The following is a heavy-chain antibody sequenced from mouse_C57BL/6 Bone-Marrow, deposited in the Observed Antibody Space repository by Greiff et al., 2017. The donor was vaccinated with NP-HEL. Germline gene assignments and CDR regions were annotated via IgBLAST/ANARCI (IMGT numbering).Heavy chain of an antibody. V-gene: IGHV5-16*01. D-gene: IGHD2-5*01. CDR2: INYDGSST. Sequence: EVKLMDSEGGLVQPGSSMKLSCTASGFTFSDYYMAWVRQVPEKGLEWVANINYDGSSTYYLDSLKSRFIISRDNAKNILYLQMSSLKSEDTATYYCARANSNYDAMDYWGQGTSVTVSS. J-gene: IGHJ4*01. CDR3: ARANSNYDAMDY. CDR1: GFTFSDYY.